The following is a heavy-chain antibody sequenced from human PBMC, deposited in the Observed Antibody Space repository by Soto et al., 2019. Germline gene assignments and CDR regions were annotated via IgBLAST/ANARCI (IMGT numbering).Heavy chain of an antibody. V-gene: IGHV3-23*01. J-gene: IGHJ4*02. Sequence: EVQLLESGGGLVQPGGSLRLSCAASGFTFSSYAMSWVRQAPGKGLEWVSAISGSGGRTYYADSVKGRFTISRDNSKNTLYLQMNSLRAEDTAVYYCAKQYYDYVWGSYRYDPGNFDYWGQGTLVTVSS. CDR2: ISGSGGRT. CDR3: AKQYYDYVWGSYRYDPGNFDY. D-gene: IGHD3-16*02. CDR1: GFTFSSYA.